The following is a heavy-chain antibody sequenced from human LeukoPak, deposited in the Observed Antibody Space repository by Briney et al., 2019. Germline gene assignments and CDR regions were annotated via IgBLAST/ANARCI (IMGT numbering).Heavy chain of an antibody. Sequence: GASVKVSCKASGYTFTGYYMHWVRQAPGQGLEWMGWINPNSGGTNYAQKFQGRVTMTRDTSISTAYMELSRLRSDDTAVYYCARAYTIFRVVIIHYGMDVWGQGTTVTVSS. CDR1: GYTFTGYY. V-gene: IGHV1-2*02. J-gene: IGHJ6*02. CDR2: INPNSGGT. CDR3: ARAYTIFRVVIIHYGMDV. D-gene: IGHD3-3*01.